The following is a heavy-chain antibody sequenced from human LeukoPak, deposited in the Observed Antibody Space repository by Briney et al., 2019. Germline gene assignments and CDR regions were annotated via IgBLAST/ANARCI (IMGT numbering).Heavy chain of an antibody. V-gene: IGHV4-59*01. CDR3: ARPLVRGVGWFDP. D-gene: IGHD3-10*01. J-gene: IGHJ5*02. CDR2: IYYSGST. Sequence: SETLSLTCAVYGGSFSGYYWSWIRQPPGKGLEWIGYIYYSGSTNYNPSLKSRVTISVDTSKNQFSLKLSSVTAADTAVYYCARPLVRGVGWFDPWGQGTLVTVSS. CDR1: GGSFSGYY.